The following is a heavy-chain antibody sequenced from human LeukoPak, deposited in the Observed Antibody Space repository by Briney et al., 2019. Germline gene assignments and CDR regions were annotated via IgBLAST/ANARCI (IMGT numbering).Heavy chain of an antibody. V-gene: IGHV4-59*01. CDR2: IYYSGST. J-gene: IGHJ4*02. D-gene: IGHD6-19*01. Sequence: SETLSLTCTVSGGSISSYYWSCIRQPPGKGLEWIGYIYYSGSTNYNPSLKSRVTISVDTSKNQFSLKLSSVTAADAAVYYCARGRSSGWFGYWGQGTLVTVSS. CDR3: ARGRSSGWFGY. CDR1: GGSISSYY.